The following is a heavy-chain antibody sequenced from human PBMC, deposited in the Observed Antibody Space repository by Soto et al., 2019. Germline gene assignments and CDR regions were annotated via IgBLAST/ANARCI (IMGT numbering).Heavy chain of an antibody. CDR2: VSGTGGST. D-gene: IGHD6-6*01. V-gene: IGHV3-23*01. Sequence: PGGSLRLSCAASGFTFSSSAMNWVRQAPGKGLEWVSLVSGTGGSTYYADSVKGRFTISRDDSKNTLYLQMNSLRAGDTAVYYCAKVLLVRGYSSSPPFSWGQRTLVTVSS. CDR3: AKVLLVRGYSSSPPFS. J-gene: IGHJ4*02. CDR1: GFTFSSSA.